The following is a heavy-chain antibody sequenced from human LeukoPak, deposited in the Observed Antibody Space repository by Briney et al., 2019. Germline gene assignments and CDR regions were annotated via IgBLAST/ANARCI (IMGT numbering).Heavy chain of an antibody. Sequence: RSGGSLRLSCAASGLTFSNAWMSWVRQAPGKGLEWVGRIKRTTDSGTTDYAAPVKGRFTISRDDSKSTMYLQMSSLKTEDSAVYYCVTDPGDYADHWGQGTLVTVSS. D-gene: IGHD4-17*01. V-gene: IGHV3-15*01. CDR2: IKRTTDSGTT. CDR1: GLTFSNAW. J-gene: IGHJ5*02. CDR3: VTDPGDYADH.